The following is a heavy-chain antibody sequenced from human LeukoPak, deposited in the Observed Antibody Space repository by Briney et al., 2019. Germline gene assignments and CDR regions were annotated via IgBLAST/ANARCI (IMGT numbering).Heavy chain of an antibody. J-gene: IGHJ4*02. CDR1: GGSISGYF. V-gene: IGHV4-34*01. CDR3: ARDNEASGSGRKFDY. CDR2: INHGGTI. D-gene: IGHD3-10*01. Sequence: IPSETLSLTCAVYGGSISGYFWSWIRQAPGKGLEWIGEINHGGTINYNPSLKSRVTILVDTSKKQFTLRLSSVTAADTAVYYCARDNEASGSGRKFDYWGQGSLVTVSS.